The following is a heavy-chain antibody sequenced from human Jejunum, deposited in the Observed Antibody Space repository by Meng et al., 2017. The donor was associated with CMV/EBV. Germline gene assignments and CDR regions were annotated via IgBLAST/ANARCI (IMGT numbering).Heavy chain of an antibody. Sequence: GEVGEGGGGVVEAGGSLRLSCTPSGLTFSDYGMHWIRQVAGKGLEWVAFISYKGDNKYYADSVRGRFTISRDNSKNTLDLQMNSLRTEDTAVYYCTKDQVLLWGQGTLVTVSS. V-gene: IGHV3-30*02. CDR2: ISYKGDNK. J-gene: IGHJ4*02. CDR1: GLTFSDYG. D-gene: IGHD3-10*01. CDR3: TKDQVLL.